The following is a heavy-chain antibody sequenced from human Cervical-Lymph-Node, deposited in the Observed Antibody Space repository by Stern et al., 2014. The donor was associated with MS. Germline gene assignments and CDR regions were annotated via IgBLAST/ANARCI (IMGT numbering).Heavy chain of an antibody. CDR1: GYSFTIYY. V-gene: IGHV5-51*01. Sequence: VQLGQSGAEVKKPWESLKISCKLSGYSFTIYYIAWVRQMPGKGLEWMGVIYPYDSDTTYSPSFQGQVTISADKSITTAYLQWSSLRASDTAMYYCARHVQGFDYWGQGTLVTVSS. CDR2: IYPYDSDT. J-gene: IGHJ4*02. CDR3: ARHVQGFDY.